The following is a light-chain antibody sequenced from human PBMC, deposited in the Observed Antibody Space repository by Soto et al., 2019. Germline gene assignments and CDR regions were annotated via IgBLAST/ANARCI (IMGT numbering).Light chain of an antibody. CDR1: QSVSSIF. Sequence: EIVLTQSPGTLSLSPGERATLSCRASQSVSSIFLAWYQHQPGQAPRLLIYGASPRATGIPDRFICSGFGTDFTLTISRLEPEDFAVYYWQQYGSSPRTFGHGTRVEIK. CDR2: GAS. V-gene: IGKV3-20*01. CDR3: QQYGSSPRT. J-gene: IGKJ1*01.